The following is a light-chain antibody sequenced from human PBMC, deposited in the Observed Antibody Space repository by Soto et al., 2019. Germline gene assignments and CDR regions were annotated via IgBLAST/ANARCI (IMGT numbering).Light chain of an antibody. Sequence: DIQMTQSPSSLSASVGDRVTITCRASQDISVYLAWYQQKPGQVPKLLIYSASTLQSGAPSRFSGSGSGTDFTLTISSLQPEDVATYYCQKFNTAPLTFGQGTRLEIK. J-gene: IGKJ5*01. V-gene: IGKV1-27*01. CDR3: QKFNTAPLT. CDR2: SAS. CDR1: QDISVY.